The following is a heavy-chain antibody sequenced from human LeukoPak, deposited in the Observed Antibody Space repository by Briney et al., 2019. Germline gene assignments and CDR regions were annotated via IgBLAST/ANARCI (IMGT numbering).Heavy chain of an antibody. CDR1: GYTFTSYG. V-gene: IGHV7-4-1*02. J-gene: IGHJ4*02. D-gene: IGHD4-23*01. CDR2: INTNTGNP. Sequence: ASVKVSCKASGYTFTSYGISWVRQAPGQGREWMGWINTNTGNPTYAQGFTGRFVFSLDTSVSTAYLQISSLKAEDTAVYYCAIGGSTFDYWGQGTLVTVSS. CDR3: AIGGSTFDY.